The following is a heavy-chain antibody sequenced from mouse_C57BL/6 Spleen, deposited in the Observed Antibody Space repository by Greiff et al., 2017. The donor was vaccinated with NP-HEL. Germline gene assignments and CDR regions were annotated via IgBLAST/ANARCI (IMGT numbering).Heavy chain of an antibody. Sequence: EVKLEESGGGLVKPGGSLKLSCAASGFTFSSYAMSWVRQTPEKRLEWVATISDGGSYTYYPDNVKGRFTISRDNAKNNLYLQMSHLKSEDTAMYYCARDGGYSNPEYFDYWGQGTTLTVSS. CDR1: GFTFSSYA. D-gene: IGHD2-5*01. CDR2: ISDGGSYT. J-gene: IGHJ2*01. CDR3: ARDGGYSNPEYFDY. V-gene: IGHV5-4*01.